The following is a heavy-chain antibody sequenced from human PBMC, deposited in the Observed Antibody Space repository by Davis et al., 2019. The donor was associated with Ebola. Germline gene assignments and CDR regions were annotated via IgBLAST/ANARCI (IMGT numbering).Heavy chain of an antibody. CDR2: IWYDGSNK. CDR3: ARDASQLVLGYYYGMDV. J-gene: IGHJ6*02. V-gene: IGHV3-33*01. Sequence: GGSLRLSCAASGFTFSSYGMHWVRQAPGKGLEWVAVIWYDGSNKYYADSVKGRFTISRDNSKNTLYLQMNSLRAEDTAVYYCARDASQLVLGYYYGMDVWGQGTTVTVSS. CDR1: GFTFSSYG. D-gene: IGHD6-13*01.